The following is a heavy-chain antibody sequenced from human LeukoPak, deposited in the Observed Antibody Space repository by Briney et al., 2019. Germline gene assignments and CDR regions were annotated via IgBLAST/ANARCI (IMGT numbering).Heavy chain of an antibody. J-gene: IGHJ6*03. CDR3: ARHNQYIYAYYYMDV. CDR2: ISWNGGST. Sequence: GGSLRLSCAASGFTFDDYGMSWVRQAPGKGLEWVSGISWNGGSTGYADSVKGRFTISRDNAKEFLYLQMNGLRAEDTAFYYCARHNQYIYAYYYMDVWGKGTTVTVSS. CDR1: GFTFDDYG. D-gene: IGHD5-18*01. V-gene: IGHV3-20*04.